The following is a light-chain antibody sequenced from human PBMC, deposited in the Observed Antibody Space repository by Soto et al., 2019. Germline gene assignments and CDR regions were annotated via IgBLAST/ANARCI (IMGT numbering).Light chain of an antibody. Sequence: QTVVTQEPSFSVSPGGTVTLTCGLSSGSVSTSYYPSWYQQTPGQAPRTLIYSTNTRSSGVPDRFSGSILGNKAALTITGAQADVESDYYCVLYMGSGTGVFGGGTKLTVL. CDR1: SGSVSTSYY. CDR2: STN. J-gene: IGLJ3*02. CDR3: VLYMGSGTGV. V-gene: IGLV8-61*01.